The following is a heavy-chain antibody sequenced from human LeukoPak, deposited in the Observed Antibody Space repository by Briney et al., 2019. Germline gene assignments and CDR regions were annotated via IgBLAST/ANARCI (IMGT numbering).Heavy chain of an antibody. Sequence: SETLSLTCTVSGGSTSSYYWSWIRQPPGKGLEWIGYIYYSGSTNYNPSLKSRLTISIDTSKNQFSLKLSSVTAADTAVYYCARHSGAGTGFVYWGQGTLVTVSP. J-gene: IGHJ4*02. CDR1: GGSTSSYY. V-gene: IGHV4-59*08. CDR3: ARHSGAGTGFVY. CDR2: IYYSGST. D-gene: IGHD6-19*01.